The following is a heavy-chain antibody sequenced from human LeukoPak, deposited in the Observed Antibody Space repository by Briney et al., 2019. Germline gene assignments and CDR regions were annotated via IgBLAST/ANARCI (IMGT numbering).Heavy chain of an antibody. D-gene: IGHD1-26*01. V-gene: IGHV1-2*02. CDR2: ISPNSGET. J-gene: IGHJ4*02. CDR1: GYTFTGYY. Sequence: ASVKVSXKASGYTFTGYYLHWMRQAPGQGLEWMGWISPNSGETNSAQKFQGRVTMIRDTSISTAYMELSRLTSDDTAVYYCARAPGAGTYLDYWGQGTLVTVSS. CDR3: ARAPGAGTYLDY.